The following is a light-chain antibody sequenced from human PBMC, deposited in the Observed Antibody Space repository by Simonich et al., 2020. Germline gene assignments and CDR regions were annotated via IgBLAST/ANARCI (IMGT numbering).Light chain of an antibody. CDR1: QSVLYSYNNKNY. J-gene: IGKJ1*01. Sequence: DIVMTQSPDSLAVSLGERATINCKSSQSVLYSYNNKNYLAWYQQKPGQPPKLLIYLAHTRASGVPDRCRGSGSGTDFTFTISSLQAEDVAVYYCQQYYSTPWTFGQGTKVEIK. V-gene: IGKV4-1*01. CDR2: LAH. CDR3: QQYYSTPWT.